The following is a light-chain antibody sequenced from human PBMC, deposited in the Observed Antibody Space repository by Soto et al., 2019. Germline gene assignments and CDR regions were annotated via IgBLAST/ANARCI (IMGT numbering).Light chain of an antibody. V-gene: IGKV2-29*02. CDR1: QSVLHSDGKTH. J-gene: IGKJ1*01. CDR3: KQTKQLPVT. CDR2: EVS. Sequence: DILLTQSPLSLSVTPGQPASISCSSSQSVLHSDGKTHLYWYLQRPGQSPHLLIYEVSRRFSGVPDRFSGSGSGTDFTLTVSRLEAEDVGVYYCKQTKQLPVTFGQETKVDIK.